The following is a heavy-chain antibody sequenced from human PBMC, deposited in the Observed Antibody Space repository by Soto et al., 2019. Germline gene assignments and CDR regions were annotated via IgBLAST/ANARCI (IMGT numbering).Heavy chain of an antibody. J-gene: IGHJ3*02. V-gene: IGHV4-59*01. Sequence: SETLSLTCTVSGGSISSYYWSWIRQPPGKGLEWIGYIYYSGSTNYNPSLKSRVTISVDTSKNQFSLKLSSVTAADTAVYYCARSYDYGAKFYEVDFDIWGQGTMVTVSS. CDR1: GGSISSYY. CDR2: IYYSGST. D-gene: IGHD4-17*01. CDR3: ARSYDYGAKFYEVDFDI.